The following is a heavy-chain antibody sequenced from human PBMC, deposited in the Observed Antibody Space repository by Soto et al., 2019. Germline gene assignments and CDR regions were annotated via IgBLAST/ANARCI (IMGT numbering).Heavy chain of an antibody. CDR2: IYPGDSDT. V-gene: IGHV5-51*01. CDR1: GYXFTSYW. J-gene: IGHJ3*02. D-gene: IGHD2-8*01. CDR3: ARRVVLMGGAFDI. Sequence: EXLKISCKGSGYXFTSYWIGWVRQMPGKGLEWMGIIYPGDSDTRYSPSFQGQVTISADKSISTAYLQWSSLKASDTDMYYCARRVVLMGGAFDIWGQGTMVTVSS.